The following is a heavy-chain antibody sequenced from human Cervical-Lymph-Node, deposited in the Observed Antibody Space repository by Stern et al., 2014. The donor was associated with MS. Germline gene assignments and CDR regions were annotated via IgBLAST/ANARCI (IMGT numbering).Heavy chain of an antibody. D-gene: IGHD1-1*01. CDR3: ARYNAKTTDC. Sequence: QMQLVQSGGGVVQPGRSLRVSCAASGFTFSSYGMHWVRQAPGKGLEWLAIIYYDGSKKYYADSVKGRFTISRDNSRNTLYLQMDSLRAEDTALYFCARYNAKTTDCWGQGTLVTVSS. CDR1: GFTFSSYG. J-gene: IGHJ4*02. V-gene: IGHV3-33*01. CDR2: IYYDGSKK.